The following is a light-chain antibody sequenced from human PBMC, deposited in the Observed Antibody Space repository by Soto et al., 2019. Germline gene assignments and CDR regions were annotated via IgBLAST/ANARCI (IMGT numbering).Light chain of an antibody. CDR2: GAF. J-gene: IGKJ5*01. V-gene: IGKV3-15*01. CDR3: QQYNNWPIT. CDR1: QSAGTN. Sequence: EIVMTQSPATLTVSPGERATLSCRASQSAGTNLAWYQQKPGQAPRLLIHGAFTRATGIPARFSGSGSGTEFTLTISSLQSEDFAVYYCQQYNNWPITFGQGTRWRL.